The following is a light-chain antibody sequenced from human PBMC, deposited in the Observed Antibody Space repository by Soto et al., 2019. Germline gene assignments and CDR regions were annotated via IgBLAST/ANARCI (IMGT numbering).Light chain of an antibody. CDR1: QSVSSW. J-gene: IGKJ4*01. Sequence: DIQMTQSPSTLSASVGDRVTITCRASQSVSSWLAWYQQKPGKAPNLLIYDASSLESGVPSRFSGSGSDTEFTLTISSLQPDDFATYYCQQYSTYPLTFGGGTKVDIK. V-gene: IGKV1-5*01. CDR2: DAS. CDR3: QQYSTYPLT.